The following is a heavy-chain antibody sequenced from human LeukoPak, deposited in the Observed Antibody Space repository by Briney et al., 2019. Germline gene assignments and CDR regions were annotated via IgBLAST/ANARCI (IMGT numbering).Heavy chain of an antibody. CDR3: ARGASDFWSGYVNWFDP. CDR2: MNPNSGNT. J-gene: IGHJ5*02. D-gene: IGHD3-3*01. Sequence: GASVKVSCKASGYTFTSYDINWVRQATGQGLEWMGWMNPNSGNTGYAQKFQGRVTMTRNTSISTAYMELSSLRSEDTAVYYCARGASDFWSGYVNWFDPGAREPWSPSPQ. V-gene: IGHV1-8*01. CDR1: GYTFTSYD.